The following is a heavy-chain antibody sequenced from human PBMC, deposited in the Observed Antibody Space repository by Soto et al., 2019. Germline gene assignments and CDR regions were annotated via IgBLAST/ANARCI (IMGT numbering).Heavy chain of an antibody. Sequence: PGEPLKISCRGSGYTFTTYWIGWVRQMPGKGLEWMGVIYPGDSDTIYSPSFQGQVTLSADKSISTAYLQWRSLQASDTAMYYCVRRPGCSTTTCYRELDYWGQGTLVTVSS. CDR3: VRRPGCSTTTCYRELDY. CDR1: GYTFTTYW. CDR2: IYPGDSDT. J-gene: IGHJ4*02. V-gene: IGHV5-51*01. D-gene: IGHD2-2*01.